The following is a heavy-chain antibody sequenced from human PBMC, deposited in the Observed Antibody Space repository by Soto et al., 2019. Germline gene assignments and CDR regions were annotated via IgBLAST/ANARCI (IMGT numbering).Heavy chain of an antibody. CDR3: ARGMTGISFDY. J-gene: IGHJ4*02. CDR1: GFTFNNYG. V-gene: IGHV3-33*01. D-gene: IGHD3-9*01. CDR2: IWCDGSNK. Sequence: QVQLVESGGGVVQPERSLRLSCAASGFTFNNYGMHWVRQAPGKGLEWVTFIWCDGSNKYSADSVKGRFTISRDNSKNTVYLQMNSLRAEDTAVYYCARGMTGISFDYWGQGTLVNVSS.